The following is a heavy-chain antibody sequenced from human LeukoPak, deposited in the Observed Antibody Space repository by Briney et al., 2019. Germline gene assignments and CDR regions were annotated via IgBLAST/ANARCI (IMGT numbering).Heavy chain of an antibody. CDR3: ARQYYGILTGYYLHFDY. J-gene: IGHJ4*02. CDR1: GFTFSSYW. D-gene: IGHD3-9*01. V-gene: IGHV3-7*05. Sequence: PGGSLRLSCAASGFTFSSYWMSWVRQAPGKGLEWVANIKQDGSEKYYVDSVKGRFTISRDNAKNSLYLQMNSLRAEDTAVYYCARQYYGILTGYYLHFDYWGQGTLVTVSS. CDR2: IKQDGSEK.